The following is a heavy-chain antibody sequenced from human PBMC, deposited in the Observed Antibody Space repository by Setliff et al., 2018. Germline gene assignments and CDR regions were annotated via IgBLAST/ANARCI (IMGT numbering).Heavy chain of an antibody. CDR3: ARDRRAAGPFDY. V-gene: IGHV4-59*08. CDR2: IYYSGST. J-gene: IGHJ4*02. Sequence: PSETLSLTCTVYGGSFSDYYWGWIRQPPGKGPEFIGYIYYSGSTYYNPSLKSRAIISLDTSKNQFSLELNSVTAADTAVYYCARDRRAAGPFDYWGQGTLVTVSS. CDR1: GGSFSDYY. D-gene: IGHD6-13*01.